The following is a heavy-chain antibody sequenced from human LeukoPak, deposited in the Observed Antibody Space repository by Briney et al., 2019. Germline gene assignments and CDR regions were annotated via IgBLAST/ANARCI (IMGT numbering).Heavy chain of an antibody. D-gene: IGHD7-27*01. Sequence: ASVRVSCKASGYTFTNYDVNWVRQATGQGLEWMGWMNPNSGYTGHAQKFQGRVTMTRNTSISTAYMELSSLRSEDTAIYYCVRTPPNWGFDYWGQGTLVTVSS. J-gene: IGHJ4*02. CDR1: GYTFTNYD. CDR2: MNPNSGYT. CDR3: VRTPPNWGFDY. V-gene: IGHV1-8*01.